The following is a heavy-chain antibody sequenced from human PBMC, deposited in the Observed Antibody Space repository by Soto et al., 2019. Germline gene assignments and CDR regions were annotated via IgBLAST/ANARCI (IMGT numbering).Heavy chain of an antibody. CDR1: GGSISSSSYY. J-gene: IGHJ6*02. D-gene: IGHD3-3*01. V-gene: IGHV4-39*01. CDR3: ARGGYYDFWSGYAVEGMDV. Sequence: PSETLSLTCTVSGGSISSSSYYWGWIRQPPGKGLEWIGSIYYSGSTYYNPSLKSRVTISVDTSKNQFSLKLSSVTAADTAVYYCARGGYYDFWSGYAVEGMDVSGQGTTVTVS. CDR2: IYYSGST.